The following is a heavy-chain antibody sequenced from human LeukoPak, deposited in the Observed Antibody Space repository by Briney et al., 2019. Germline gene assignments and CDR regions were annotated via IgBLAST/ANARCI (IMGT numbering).Heavy chain of an antibody. D-gene: IGHD3-3*01. J-gene: IGHJ4*02. Sequence: GASVKVSCKASGYSFTSYYIHWVRQAPGQGLEWMAMINPSGGGSSTTYAQKFQGTLTLTRDMSTSTVYMELSSLRSEDAAVYYCARGITIFGVATLGYWGQGTLVTVSS. CDR2: INPSGGGSST. V-gene: IGHV1-46*01. CDR3: ARGITIFGVATLGY. CDR1: GYSFTSYY.